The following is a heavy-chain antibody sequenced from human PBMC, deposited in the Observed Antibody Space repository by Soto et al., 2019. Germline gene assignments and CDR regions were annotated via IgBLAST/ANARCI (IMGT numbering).Heavy chain of an antibody. V-gene: IGHV1-69*01. CDR3: ARSRPRGYSYGYDPYFDY. D-gene: IGHD5-18*01. CDR2: IIPIFGTA. Sequence: QVQLVQSGAEVKKPGSSVKVSCKASGGTFSSYAISWVRKAPGQGLEWMGGIIPIFGTATYAQKFQGRVTITADESRSTAYMELSSLRSEDTAVYYCARSRPRGYSYGYDPYFDYWGQGTLVTVSS. CDR1: GGTFSSYA. J-gene: IGHJ4*02.